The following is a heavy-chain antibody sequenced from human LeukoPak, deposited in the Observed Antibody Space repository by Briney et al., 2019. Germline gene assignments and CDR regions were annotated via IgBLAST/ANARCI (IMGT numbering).Heavy chain of an antibody. CDR1: GFTFSSYA. V-gene: IGHV3-23*01. J-gene: IGHJ4*02. CDR2: ISSSGGST. Sequence: GGSLRLSCAASGFTFSSYAMSWVRQAPGKGLEWVSAISSSGGSTYYADSVKGRFTISRDNSKNTLYLQMNGLRAEDTAVYYCAKGGSGSSSGRYFDYWGQGTLVTVSS. D-gene: IGHD6-6*01. CDR3: AKGGSGSSSGRYFDY.